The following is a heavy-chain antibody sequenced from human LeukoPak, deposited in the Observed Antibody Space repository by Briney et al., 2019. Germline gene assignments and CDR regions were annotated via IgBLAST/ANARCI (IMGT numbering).Heavy chain of an antibody. D-gene: IGHD5-18*01. CDR1: GYTFTSYA. Sequence: ASVKVSCKASGYTFTSYAMNWVRQAPGQGLEWMGWINTNTGNPTYAQGFTGRFVFSLDTSVSTAYLQISSLKAEDTAVHYCARGASGRWIQLWLERRGAFDIWGQGTMVTVSS. J-gene: IGHJ3*02. V-gene: IGHV7-4-1*02. CDR2: INTNTGNP. CDR3: ARGASGRWIQLWLERRGAFDI.